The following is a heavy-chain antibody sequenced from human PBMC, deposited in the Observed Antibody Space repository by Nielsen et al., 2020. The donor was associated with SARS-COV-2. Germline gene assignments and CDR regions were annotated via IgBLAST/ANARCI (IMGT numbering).Heavy chain of an antibody. CDR2: INTDGSKR. D-gene: IGHD3-10*01. V-gene: IGHV3-74*01. Sequence: GESLKISCAGSGFTFSSYYMNWVRQAPGKGLMWVSRINTDGSKRAYADSVKGRFTISRDNARDTLDLQMSSLTAEDTAVYYCVRVRDDGYYYDSGPFDYWGQGALVTVSS. CDR3: VRVRDDGYYYDSGPFDY. CDR1: GFTFSSYY. J-gene: IGHJ4*02.